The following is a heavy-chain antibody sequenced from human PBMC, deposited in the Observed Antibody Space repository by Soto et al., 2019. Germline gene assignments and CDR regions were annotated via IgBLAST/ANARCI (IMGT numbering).Heavy chain of an antibody. Sequence: GGSLRLSCSASGFTFSSYWIHWVRQAPGEGLVWVSRINKDGSSTNYADSVRGRFTISRDNAKNTLYLQMNSLRGEDTAVYYCARAVEGAFDIWGQGTMVTVSS. CDR2: INKDGSST. CDR1: GFTFSSYW. V-gene: IGHV3-74*01. D-gene: IGHD6-19*01. CDR3: ARAVEGAFDI. J-gene: IGHJ3*02.